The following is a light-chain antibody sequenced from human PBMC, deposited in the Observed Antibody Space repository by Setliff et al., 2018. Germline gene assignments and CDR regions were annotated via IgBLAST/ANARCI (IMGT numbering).Light chain of an antibody. V-gene: IGLV2-23*02. CDR2: DVN. J-gene: IGLJ2*01. CDR3: CSYAGSDTYVV. CDR1: SSDVGSYNL. Sequence: QSALAQPASVSGSPGQSITISCTGTSSDVGSYNLVSWYRQHPGKAPKLMVYDVNKRPSGIPNRFSGSKSGNTASLTISRLRADDEATYYCCSYAGSDTYVVFGGGTQLTV.